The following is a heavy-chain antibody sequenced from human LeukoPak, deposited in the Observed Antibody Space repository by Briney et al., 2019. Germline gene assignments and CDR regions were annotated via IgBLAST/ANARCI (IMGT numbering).Heavy chain of an antibody. CDR1: GGSISSYY. V-gene: IGHV4-59*01. Sequence: TSETLSLTCTVSGGSISSYYWSWIRQPPGKGLEWIGYIYYSGSTNYNPSLKSRVTISVDTSKNQFSLKLSSVTAADTAVYYCARTTEGYCRGRSCYSYYYYMDVWGKGTTVTVSS. CDR3: ARTTEGYCRGRSCYSYYYYMDV. J-gene: IGHJ6*03. CDR2: IYYSGST. D-gene: IGHD2-15*01.